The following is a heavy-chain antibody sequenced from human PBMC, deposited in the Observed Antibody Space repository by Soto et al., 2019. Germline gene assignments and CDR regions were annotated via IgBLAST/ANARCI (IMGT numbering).Heavy chain of an antibody. CDR1: GYSFTSYW. CDR3: ARSTRRIAARPNYYYYGMDD. J-gene: IGHJ6*02. CDR2: IHPSDSYT. D-gene: IGHD6-6*01. Sequence: PGESLKISCKGSGYSFTSYWISLVRQVPGKGLEWMGRIHPSDSYTNYSPSFQGHVTISADKSISTAYLQWSSLKASDTVMYYCARSTRRIAARPNYYYYGMDDWGQGTTVTVSS. V-gene: IGHV5-10-1*01.